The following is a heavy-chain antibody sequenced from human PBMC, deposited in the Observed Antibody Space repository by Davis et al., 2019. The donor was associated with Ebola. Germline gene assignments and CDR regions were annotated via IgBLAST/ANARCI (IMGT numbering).Heavy chain of an antibody. CDR2: IYYSGST. V-gene: IGHV4-59*01. J-gene: IGHJ4*02. D-gene: IGHD6-19*01. CDR1: GGSISSYY. CDR3: ARDNSSGWGIDY. Sequence: LSLTCTVSGGSISSYYWSWIRQPPGKGLEWIGYIYYSGSTNYNPSLKSRVTISVDTSKNQFSLKLSSVTAADTAVYYCARDNSSGWGIDYWGQGTLVTVSS.